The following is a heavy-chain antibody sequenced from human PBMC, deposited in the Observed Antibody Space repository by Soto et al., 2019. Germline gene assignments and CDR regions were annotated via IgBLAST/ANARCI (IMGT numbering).Heavy chain of an antibody. CDR1: GFTFKTYT. Sequence: PGGSLRLSCAGSGFTFKTYTFHWGRQPPGKGLEWVAVISYDGSNKYYADSVKGRFTVSRDNCKSTLFLQMNSLTPEDTAVYYCARGSMYNWNQSPPDSWGQGTLVTVSS. D-gene: IGHD1-20*01. V-gene: IGHV3-30-3*01. CDR2: ISYDGSNK. CDR3: ARGSMYNWNQSPPDS. J-gene: IGHJ4*02.